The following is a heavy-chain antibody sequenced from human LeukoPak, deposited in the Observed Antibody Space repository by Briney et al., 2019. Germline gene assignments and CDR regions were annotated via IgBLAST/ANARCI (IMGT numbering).Heavy chain of an antibody. V-gene: IGHV1-69*13. D-gene: IGHD4/OR15-4a*01. CDR1: GGTFSSYA. Sequence: GASVRVSCKASGGTFSSYAISWVRQAPGQGLEWMGGIIPIFGTANYAQKFQGRVTITADESTSTAYMELSSLRSEDTAVYYCARDRVPHYGMDVWGQGTTVTVSS. CDR3: ARDRVPHYGMDV. J-gene: IGHJ6*02. CDR2: IIPIFGTA.